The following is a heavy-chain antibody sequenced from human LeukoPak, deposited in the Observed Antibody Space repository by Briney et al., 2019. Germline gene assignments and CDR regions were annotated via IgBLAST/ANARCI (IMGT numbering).Heavy chain of an antibody. Sequence: SETLSLTCAVYGGSFSGYYWSWIRHPPGKGMEWIGEINHSGSTNYNPSLKSRVTISVDTSKSQFSLKLSSVTAADTAVYYCARGRWPRRGWFDPWGQGTLVTVSS. CDR3: ARGRWPRRGWFDP. J-gene: IGHJ5*02. V-gene: IGHV4-34*01. CDR1: GGSFSGYY. CDR2: INHSGST.